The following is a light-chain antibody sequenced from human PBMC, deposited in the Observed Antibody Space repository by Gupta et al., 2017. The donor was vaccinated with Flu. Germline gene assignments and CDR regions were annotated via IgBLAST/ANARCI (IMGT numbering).Light chain of an antibody. V-gene: IGLV2-23*02. J-gene: IGLJ2*01. Sequence: SITRSGTGTNRDVGKVNLLSWCRQQPGKPLKLIIYEVSKSPSDIPTRFSGSKSGITASPTISGLQAEDEAHYYCCSYAADNTVIFGGGTRLTVL. CDR1: NRDVGKVNL. CDR2: EVS. CDR3: CSYAADNTVI.